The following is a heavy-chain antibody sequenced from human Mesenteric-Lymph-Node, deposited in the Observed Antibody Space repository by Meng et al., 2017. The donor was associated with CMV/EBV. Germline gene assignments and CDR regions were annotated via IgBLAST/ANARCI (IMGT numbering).Heavy chain of an antibody. J-gene: IGHJ2*01. CDR2: IFPGDSDT. CDR3: ARPGSDYDWYFDL. D-gene: IGHD3-16*01. CDR1: GYTFTNYW. V-gene: IGHV5-51*01. Sequence: GESLKISCQGSGYTFTNYWIGWVRQKPGKGLEWMGIIFPGDSDTRYSPSFQGQVTISVDKSITTAYLQWSSLKASDTAMYYCARPGSDYDWYFDLWGRGTLVTVSS.